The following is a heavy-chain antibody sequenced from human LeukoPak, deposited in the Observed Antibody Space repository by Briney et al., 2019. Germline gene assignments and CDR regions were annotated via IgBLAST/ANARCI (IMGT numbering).Heavy chain of an antibody. D-gene: IGHD4-17*01. CDR3: ARQNGDYFPFDI. CDR1: GYSFTTYW. J-gene: IGHJ3*02. Sequence: GESLKISCKSSGYSFTTYWIAWVRQMPGKGLEWMGIIYPGDSDTRYSPSFQGQVTVSADKSISTAYLQWSSLKASDTAMYYCARQNGDYFPFDIWGQGTMVTVSS. V-gene: IGHV5-51*01. CDR2: IYPGDSDT.